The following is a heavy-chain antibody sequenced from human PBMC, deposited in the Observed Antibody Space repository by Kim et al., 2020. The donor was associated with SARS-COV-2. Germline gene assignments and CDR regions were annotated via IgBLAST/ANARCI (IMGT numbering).Heavy chain of an antibody. J-gene: IGHJ5*02. V-gene: IGHV4-4*07. CDR3: AREGDWNYANWFDP. Sequence: YKPSLESRVDMSVDTSKNQFSLRLTSVSAADTAVYYCAREGDWNYANWFDPWGQGALVTVSS. D-gene: IGHD1-7*01.